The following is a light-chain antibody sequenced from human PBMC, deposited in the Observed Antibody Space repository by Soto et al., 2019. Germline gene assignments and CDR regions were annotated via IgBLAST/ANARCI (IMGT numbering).Light chain of an antibody. V-gene: IGLV2-8*01. CDR1: SSDVGGYNY. CDR2: EVS. Sequence: QSVLTQPPSASGSPGQSVTISCTGTSSDVGGYNYVSWYQQHPGKAPKLMIYEVSKRPSGVPDRFSGSKSGNTASLTVSGLQAEDEADYYGSAYAGSNFVVFGGGTKLTVL. CDR3: SAYAGSNFVV. J-gene: IGLJ2*01.